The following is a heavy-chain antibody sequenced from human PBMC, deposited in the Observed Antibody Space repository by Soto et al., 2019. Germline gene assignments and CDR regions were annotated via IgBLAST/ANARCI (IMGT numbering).Heavy chain of an antibody. D-gene: IGHD6-13*01. CDR2: IFSNDEK. Sequence: QVTVKESGPVLVKPTETLTLTCTVSGFSLSNAGLGVSWIRQPPGKALEWLAHIFSNDEKSYSTSLKSRLTTSXDPXKIQVVLIMTNMDPVDTATYYCASTYSTSWYWFDPWGQGTLVTVSS. J-gene: IGHJ5*02. V-gene: IGHV2-26*04. CDR3: ASTYSTSWYWFDP. CDR1: GFSLSNAGLG.